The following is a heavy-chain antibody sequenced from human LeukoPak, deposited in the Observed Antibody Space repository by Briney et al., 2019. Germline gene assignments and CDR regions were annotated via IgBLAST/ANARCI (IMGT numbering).Heavy chain of an antibody. V-gene: IGHV3-21*01. CDR3: ARDSEEYSSSQAGD. CDR2: ISSSSSYI. J-gene: IGHJ4*02. D-gene: IGHD6-6*01. CDR1: GFTFSSYS. Sequence: KPGGSLRLSCAASGFTFSSYSMNWVRQAPGKGLEWVSSISSSSSYIYYADSVKGRFTISRDNAKNSLYLQMNSLRAEDTAVYYCARDSEEYSSSQAGDWGQGTLVTVSS.